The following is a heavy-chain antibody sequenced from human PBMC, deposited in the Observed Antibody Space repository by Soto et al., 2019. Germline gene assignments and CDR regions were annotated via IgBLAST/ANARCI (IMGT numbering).Heavy chain of an antibody. D-gene: IGHD4-4*01. CDR3: ARVVMTTVPASYYYGMDV. CDR1: GGTSRSCA. CDR2: IIPFIGTA. V-gene: IGHV1-69*11. Sequence: GASVKVSCKASGGTSRSCALSWVRQAPGQELEWMGRIIPFIGTANYAQKFQGRVTITADESTSTAYMELTSLRSEDTAVYYCARVVMTTVPASYYYGMDVWGQGTTVTVSS. J-gene: IGHJ6*02.